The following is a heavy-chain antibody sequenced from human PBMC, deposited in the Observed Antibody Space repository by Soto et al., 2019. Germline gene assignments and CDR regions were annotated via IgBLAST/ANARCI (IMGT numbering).Heavy chain of an antibody. Sequence: GGSLRLSCAASGFTFSSYGMHWVRQAPGKGLEWVAVISYDGSNKYYADSVKGRFTISRDNSKNTLYLQMNSLRAEDTAVYYCAKAPFYYYGSESKSDNFPYYYYYGMDVWGQGTTVTVSS. CDR2: ISYDGSNK. CDR1: GFTFSSYG. CDR3: AKAPFYYYGSESKSDNFPYYYYYGMDV. V-gene: IGHV3-30*18. D-gene: IGHD3-10*01. J-gene: IGHJ6*02.